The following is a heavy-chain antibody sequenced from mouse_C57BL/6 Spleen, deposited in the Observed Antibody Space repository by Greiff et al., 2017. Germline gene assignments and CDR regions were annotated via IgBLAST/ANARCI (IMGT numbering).Heavy chain of an antibody. V-gene: IGHV5-9*01. Sequence: EVMLVESGGGLVKPGGSLKLSCAASGFTFSSYTMSWVRQTPEKRLEWVATISGGGGNTYYPDSVKGRFTISRDNAKNTLYLQMSSLRSEDTALYYCARRDGTDAMDYWGQGTSVTVSS. CDR3: ARRDGTDAMDY. J-gene: IGHJ4*01. CDR2: ISGGGGNT. D-gene: IGHD4-1*01. CDR1: GFTFSSYT.